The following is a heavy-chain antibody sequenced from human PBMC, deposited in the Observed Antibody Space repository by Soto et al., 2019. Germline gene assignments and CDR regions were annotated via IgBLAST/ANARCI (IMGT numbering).Heavy chain of an antibody. CDR1: GFTFSKYC. D-gene: IGHD1-26*01. Sequence: GGSLRLSCAASGFTFSKYCMHWVRQAPGKGLEWVAVISYDGSVEYYGDSVKGRFTISRDNSQHTLFLQMTSLRAEDTAVYYCAKPSEPFRAPYYFDSWGRGTLVTVSS. J-gene: IGHJ4*02. CDR3: AKPSEPFRAPYYFDS. CDR2: ISYDGSVE. V-gene: IGHV3-30*18.